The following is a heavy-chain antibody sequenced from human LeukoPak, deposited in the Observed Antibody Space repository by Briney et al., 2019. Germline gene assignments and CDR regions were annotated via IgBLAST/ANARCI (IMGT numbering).Heavy chain of an antibody. CDR1: GFTFSSYA. CDR3: ARSTLILPFDY. J-gene: IGHJ4*02. V-gene: IGHV3-30-3*01. CDR2: ISYDGSNK. Sequence: QTGGSLRLSCAASGFTFSSYAMHWVRQAPGKGLEWVAVISYDGSNKYYADSVKGRFTISRDNSKNTLYLQMNSLRAEDTAVYYCARSTLILPFDYWGQGTLVTVSS.